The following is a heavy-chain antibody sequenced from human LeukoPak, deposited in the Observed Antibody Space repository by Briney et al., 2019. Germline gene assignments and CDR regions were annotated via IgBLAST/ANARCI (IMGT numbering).Heavy chain of an antibody. Sequence: ASVKVSCKASGGTFSSYAISWVRQAPGQGLEWMGRIIPILGIANYAQKFQGRVTITADKSTSTAYMELSSLRSEDTAVYYCASSYDSSWTDGAFDYWGQGTLVTVSS. CDR1: GGTFSSYA. J-gene: IGHJ4*02. CDR3: ASSYDSSWTDGAFDY. D-gene: IGHD3-22*01. V-gene: IGHV1-69*04. CDR2: IIPILGIA.